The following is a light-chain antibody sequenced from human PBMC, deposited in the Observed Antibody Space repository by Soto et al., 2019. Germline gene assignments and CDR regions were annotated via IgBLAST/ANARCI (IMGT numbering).Light chain of an antibody. CDR1: QSLSNW. Sequence: DIQMTQSPSTLSASVGDRVTITCRASQSLSNWLAWFQQKPGKAPRLLIYKVSNLESGVPSRFSGSGSETEFTLTISSLQPDDFATYYCQQYNSYSWTFGQGTKVEIK. J-gene: IGKJ1*01. CDR3: QQYNSYSWT. V-gene: IGKV1-5*03. CDR2: KVS.